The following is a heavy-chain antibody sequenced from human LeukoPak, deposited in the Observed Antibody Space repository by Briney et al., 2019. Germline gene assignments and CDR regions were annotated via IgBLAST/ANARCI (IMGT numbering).Heavy chain of an antibody. J-gene: IGHJ5*02. Sequence: SETLSLTCTVSGGSISSSSYYWGWIRQPPGKGLEWIGSIYYSGSTYYNPSLKSRVTISVDTSKNQFSLKLSSVTAADTAVYYCARDVSSWLPGWFDPWGQGTPVTVSS. CDR2: IYYSGST. D-gene: IGHD6-13*01. V-gene: IGHV4-39*07. CDR3: ARDVSSWLPGWFDP. CDR1: GGSISSSSYY.